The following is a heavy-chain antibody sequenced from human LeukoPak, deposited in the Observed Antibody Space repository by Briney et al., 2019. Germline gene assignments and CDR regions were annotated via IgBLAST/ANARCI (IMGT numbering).Heavy chain of an antibody. J-gene: IGHJ4*02. Sequence: GGSLRLSCAASGFIFTNWWMHWVRQVPGKPPVWVSRIDGDGRTTHYADSVNGRFTISRDNARNTVFLQMNSLRVEDTAFYYRTRAGSGASANNRWGQGTLVTVSS. CDR3: TRAGSGASANNR. CDR1: GFIFTNWW. V-gene: IGHV3-74*01. CDR2: IDGDGRTT. D-gene: IGHD2-15*01.